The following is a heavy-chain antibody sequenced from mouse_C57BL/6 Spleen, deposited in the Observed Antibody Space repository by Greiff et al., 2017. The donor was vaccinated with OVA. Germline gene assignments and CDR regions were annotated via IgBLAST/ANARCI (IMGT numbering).Heavy chain of an antibody. D-gene: IGHD2-3*01. Sequence: QVQLQQPGAELVKPGASVKMSCKASGYTFTSYWITWVKQRPGQGLEWIGDIYPGSGSTNYNEKFKSKATLTVDTSSSTAYMQLSSLTSEDSAVYYCARWLLPPYYFDYWGQGTTLTVSS. J-gene: IGHJ2*01. CDR3: ARWLLPPYYFDY. V-gene: IGHV1-55*01. CDR2: IYPGSGST. CDR1: GYTFTSYW.